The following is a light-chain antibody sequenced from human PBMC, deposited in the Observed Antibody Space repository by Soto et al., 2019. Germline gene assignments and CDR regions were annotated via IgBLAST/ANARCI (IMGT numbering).Light chain of an antibody. CDR3: ATWDSSLSAGV. V-gene: IGLV1-51*01. Sequence: QSVLTQPPSVSAAPGQKVTISCSGSCSNIGNNYVSWYQQLPGTAPKLLIYDNNERPSGIPDRFSGSKSGTSATLGITGLQTGDEADYYCATWDSSLSAGVFGGGTKVTVL. J-gene: IGLJ2*01. CDR1: CSNIGNNY. CDR2: DNN.